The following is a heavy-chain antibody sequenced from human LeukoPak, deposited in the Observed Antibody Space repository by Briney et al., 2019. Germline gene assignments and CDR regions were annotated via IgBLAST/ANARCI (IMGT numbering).Heavy chain of an antibody. CDR2: ISGSGIST. CDR3: AKSWNYYCSNGDDALDI. J-gene: IGHJ3*02. V-gene: IGHV3-23*01. CDR1: GFTFSDYG. D-gene: IGHD2-8*01. Sequence: GGSLRLSCAAAGFTFSDYGMNWVRQAPGKGLEWVSGISGSGISTYYADSVKGRFTISRDNSKNTLYLQMNSLRVEDTAVNYCAKSWNYYCSNGDDALDIWGQGTMVPVSS.